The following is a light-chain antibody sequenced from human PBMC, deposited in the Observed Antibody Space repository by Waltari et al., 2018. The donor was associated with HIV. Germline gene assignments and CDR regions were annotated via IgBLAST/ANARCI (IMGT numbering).Light chain of an antibody. CDR3: QQFRT. CDR1: QGISSY. V-gene: IGKV1-9*01. Sequence: DIQLTQSPSFLSASVGDRVTITCRASQGISSYLAWYQQKPGKAPNLLIYAGSTLQTGVPSRFSGSGFGTEFTLTISSLQPEDFATYYCQQFRTFGQGTTLDIK. CDR2: AGS. J-gene: IGKJ2*01.